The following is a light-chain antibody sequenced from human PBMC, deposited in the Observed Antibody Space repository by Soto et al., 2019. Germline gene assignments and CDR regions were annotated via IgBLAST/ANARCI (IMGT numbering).Light chain of an antibody. V-gene: IGLV1-47*01. CDR2: RNN. J-gene: IGLJ3*02. CDR3: AAWDDSLSVNWV. Sequence: QSVLTQPPSASGTPGQRVTISCSGSSSNIGSNYVYWYQQLPGTAPKLLIYRNNQRPSGVPDRFSGSKSGTSASLAISGLRSEDEADYYCAAWDDSLSVNWVFGGGTKLT. CDR1: SSNIGSNY.